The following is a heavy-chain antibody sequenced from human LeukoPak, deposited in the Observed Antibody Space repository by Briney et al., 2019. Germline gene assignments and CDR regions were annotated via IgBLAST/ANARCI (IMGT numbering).Heavy chain of an antibody. D-gene: IGHD2-2*02. CDR3: VGDPSLYTGNSAY. J-gene: IGHJ4*02. CDR1: GFTFSGYD. CDR2: ISSNGGGT. V-gene: IGHV3-64D*06. Sequence: GGSLRLSCSASGFTFSGYDMYWVRQAPGKGLEFVSAISSNGGGTSYADSVKGRFTISRDNSKNTLSLQMSSLRAEDTAVYYCVGDPSLYTGNSAYWGQGTLVTVSS.